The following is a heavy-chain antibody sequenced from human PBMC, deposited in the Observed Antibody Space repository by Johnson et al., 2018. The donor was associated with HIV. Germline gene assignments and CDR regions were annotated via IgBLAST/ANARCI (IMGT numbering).Heavy chain of an antibody. CDR2: IKQDGSEK. D-gene: IGHD6-6*01. J-gene: IGHJ3*02. V-gene: IGHV3-7*05. CDR1: GFTFSSYW. Sequence: VQLVESGGGLVQPGGSLRLSCAASGFTFSSYWMSWVRQAPGKGLEWVANIKQDGSEKYYVDSVKGRFTISRANAKNSPYLQMNSLRAEDTAVYYCARDRGAARDAFDIWGQGTMVTVYS. CDR3: ARDRGAARDAFDI.